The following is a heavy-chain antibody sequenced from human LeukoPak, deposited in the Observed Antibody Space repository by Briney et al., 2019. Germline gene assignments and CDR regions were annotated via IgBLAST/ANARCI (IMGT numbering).Heavy chain of an antibody. D-gene: IGHD1-1*01. Sequence: PSETLSLTCTVSGGSISSYYWSWIRQPPGKGLEWIGYIYYSGSTNYNPSLKSRVTISVDTSKNQFSLKLSSVTAADTAVYYCARSKSPRERYAFDPWGQGTLVTVSS. CDR1: GGSISSYY. J-gene: IGHJ5*02. V-gene: IGHV4-59*01. CDR2: IYYSGST. CDR3: ARSKSPRERYAFDP.